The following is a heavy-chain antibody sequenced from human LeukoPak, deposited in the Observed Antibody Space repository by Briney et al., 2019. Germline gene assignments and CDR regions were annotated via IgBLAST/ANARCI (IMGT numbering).Heavy chain of an antibody. V-gene: IGHV3-66*01. CDR3: ARCRSSSWYPGVLDY. CDR2: IYSGGST. Sequence: PGRSLRLSCAASGFTVSSNYMSWVRQAPGKGLEWVSVIYSGGSTYYADSVKGRFTISRDNSKNTLYLQMNSLRAEDTAVYYCARCRSSSWYPGVLDYWGQGTLVTVSS. D-gene: IGHD6-13*01. CDR1: GFTVSSNY. J-gene: IGHJ4*02.